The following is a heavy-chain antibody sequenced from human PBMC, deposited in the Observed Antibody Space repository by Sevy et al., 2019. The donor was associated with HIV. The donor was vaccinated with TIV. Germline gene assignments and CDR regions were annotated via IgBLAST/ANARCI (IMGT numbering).Heavy chain of an antibody. J-gene: IGHJ6*02. CDR3: TRLGGLTDYGMDV. CDR2: SYFNVRI. V-gene: IGHV4-61*01. D-gene: IGHD1-26*01. Sequence: SETLSLTCTVSGGSVTSDTYYWTWIRQPPGKGLEFIGYSYFNVRINYNPSLSSRVTISVDTSKNQFSLKLTSVTAADTAVYYCTRLGGLTDYGMDVWGQGTTVTVSS. CDR1: GGSVTSDTYY.